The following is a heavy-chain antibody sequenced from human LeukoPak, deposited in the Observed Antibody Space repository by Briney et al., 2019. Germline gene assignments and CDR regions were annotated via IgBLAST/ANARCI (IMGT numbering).Heavy chain of an antibody. CDR1: GFTFSSYS. Sequence: GGSLRLSCAASGFTFSSYSMNWVRQAPGKGLEWVSSISSSSSYIYYADSVKGQFTISRDNAKNSLYLQMNSLRAEDTAVYYCARDYRVPVKAFDIWGQGTMVTVSS. CDR2: ISSSSSYI. V-gene: IGHV3-21*01. J-gene: IGHJ3*02. CDR3: ARDYRVPVKAFDI. D-gene: IGHD3-16*02.